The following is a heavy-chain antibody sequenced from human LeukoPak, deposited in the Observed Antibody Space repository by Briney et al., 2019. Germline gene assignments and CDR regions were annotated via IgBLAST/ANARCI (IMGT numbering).Heavy chain of an antibody. CDR2: ISGSGGST. CDR1: GFTFSSYA. Sequence: PGGSLRLSCAASGFTFSSYAMSWVRQAPGKGLEWVSAISGSGGSTYYADSVKGRVTISRDNSKNTLYLQMNSLRADDTAVYYCAKDYESRGYSGYVTNFDYWGQGTLVTVSS. CDR3: AKDYESRGYSGYVTNFDY. D-gene: IGHD5-12*01. J-gene: IGHJ4*02. V-gene: IGHV3-23*01.